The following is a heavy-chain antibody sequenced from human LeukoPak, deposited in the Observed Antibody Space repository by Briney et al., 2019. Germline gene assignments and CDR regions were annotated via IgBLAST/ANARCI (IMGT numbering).Heavy chain of an antibody. D-gene: IGHD3-22*01. CDR3: ARDADLNTMIVVVPFNY. Sequence: PGGSLRLSCAASGFTFSSYWMHWVRQAPGKGLVWVSRINSDGSSTSYADSVKGRFTISRDNAKNTLYLRMNSLRAEDTAVYYCARDADLNTMIVVVPFNYWGQGTLVTVSS. V-gene: IGHV3-74*01. CDR1: GFTFSSYW. J-gene: IGHJ4*02. CDR2: INSDGSST.